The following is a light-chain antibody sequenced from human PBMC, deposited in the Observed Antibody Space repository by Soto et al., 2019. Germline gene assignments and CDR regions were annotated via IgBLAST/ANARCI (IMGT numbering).Light chain of an antibody. CDR3: YSYAGSSTWV. Sequence: QSALTQPASVSGSPGQSITIACAGTNSDIGHYNYVSWYQQHPGQAPKLIISEVSSRSSGVSDRFSGSKSGITASLTISGLQTDDEADYYCYSYAGSSTWVFGTGTKLTVL. CDR2: EVS. CDR1: NSDIGHYNY. V-gene: IGLV2-23*02. J-gene: IGLJ1*01.